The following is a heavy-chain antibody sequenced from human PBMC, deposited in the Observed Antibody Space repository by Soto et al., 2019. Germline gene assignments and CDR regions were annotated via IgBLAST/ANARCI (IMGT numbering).Heavy chain of an antibody. J-gene: IGHJ4*02. CDR1: GFTFSSYG. V-gene: IGHV3-33*01. Sequence: ESGGGVVQPGRSLRLSCAASGFTFSSYGMHWVRQAPGKGLEWVAVIWYDGSNKYYADSVKGRFTISRDNSKNTLYLQMNSLRAEDTAVYYCARDSPTEISFDYWGQGTLVTVSS. CDR3: ARDSPTEISFDY. D-gene: IGHD1-26*01. CDR2: IWYDGSNK.